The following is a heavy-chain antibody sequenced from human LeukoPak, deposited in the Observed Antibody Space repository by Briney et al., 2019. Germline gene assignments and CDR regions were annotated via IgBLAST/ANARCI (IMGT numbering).Heavy chain of an antibody. V-gene: IGHV3-7*01. D-gene: IGHD1-26*01. CDR3: ARDKIVGPTTLDY. Sequence: GGSLRLSCAASGFTFSGYWMSWVRQTPDKGLEWVATIKQDRSEIYYVDSVKGRFTISRDNAENSLYLQMNSLRADDTAVYYCARDKIVGPTTLDYWGQGTLVTVSS. J-gene: IGHJ4*02. CDR2: IKQDRSEI. CDR1: GFTFSGYW.